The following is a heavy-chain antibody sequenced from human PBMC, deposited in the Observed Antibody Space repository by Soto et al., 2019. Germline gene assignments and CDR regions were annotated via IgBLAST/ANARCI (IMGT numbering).Heavy chain of an antibody. D-gene: IGHD4-4*01. J-gene: IGHJ6*02. CDR3: ARGALTTLAYYYGMDV. V-gene: IGHV1-69*13. Sequence: SVKVSCKASGGTFSSYTMSWVRQAPGQGLEWMGGIIPIFGTTTYAHKFQGRVTITADESTSTVYMELSGLRGEDTAVYYCARGALTTLAYYYGMDVWGQGTTVTVSS. CDR2: IIPIFGTT. CDR1: GGTFSSYT.